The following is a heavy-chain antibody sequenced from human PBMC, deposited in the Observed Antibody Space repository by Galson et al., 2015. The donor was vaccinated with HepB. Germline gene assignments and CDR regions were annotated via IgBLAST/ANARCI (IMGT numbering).Heavy chain of an antibody. CDR3: VKEGSWFGGDWFDP. J-gene: IGHJ5*02. V-gene: IGHV3-NL1*01. CDR1: GFTFSSYN. CDR2: INGRGSTR. D-gene: IGHD3-16*01. Sequence: SLRLSCAASGFTFSSYNMHWVRQAPGKGLEWVSGINGRGSTRSYSDAVKGRFSISRDNSKDTVFLQMDNLRAEDTAVYYCVKEGSWFGGDWFDPWGQGALVTVS.